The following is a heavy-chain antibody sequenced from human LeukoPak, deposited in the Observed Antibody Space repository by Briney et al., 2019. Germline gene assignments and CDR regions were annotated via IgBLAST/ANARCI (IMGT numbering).Heavy chain of an antibody. CDR3: ARGPWYSSSWYNFDN. CDR1: GGSFSGYY. CDR2: INHSGST. D-gene: IGHD6-13*01. V-gene: IGHV4-34*01. Sequence: PSETLSLTCAVYGGSFSGYYWSWIRQPPGKGLEWIGEINHSGSTNYNPSLKSRVTISVDTSKNQFSLKLSSVTAADTAVYYCARGPWYSSSWYNFDNWGQGTLVTVSS. J-gene: IGHJ4*02.